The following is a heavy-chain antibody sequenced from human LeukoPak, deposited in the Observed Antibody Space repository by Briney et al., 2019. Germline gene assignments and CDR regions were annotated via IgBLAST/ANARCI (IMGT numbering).Heavy chain of an antibody. Sequence: PGGSLRLSCAASGFTFSSNGMSWVRKAPGKGLEWVSSISGSGDKTYYADSVKGRFTISRDNSKSTMYLQMNSLRAEDMAVYHCAKTDGYYDLWGQGTLVIVSS. J-gene: IGHJ4*02. V-gene: IGHV3-23*01. CDR3: AKTDGYYDL. CDR1: GFTFSSNG. CDR2: ISGSGDKT. D-gene: IGHD3-22*01.